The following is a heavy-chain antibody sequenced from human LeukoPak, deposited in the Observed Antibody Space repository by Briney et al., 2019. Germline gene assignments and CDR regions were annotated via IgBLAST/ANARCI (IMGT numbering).Heavy chain of an antibody. CDR2: ISGSADST. J-gene: IGHJ4*02. CDR3: AKDQNRDSSGWIFDY. V-gene: IGHV3-23*01. D-gene: IGHD6-19*01. CDR1: GFTFSSYA. Sequence: PGGSLRLSCAASGFTFSSYAMSWVRQAPGKGLEWVSAISGSADSTYYADSVKGRFTISRDNSKNTLYLQMNSLRAEDTAVYSCAKDQNRDSSGWIFDYWGLGTLVTVSS.